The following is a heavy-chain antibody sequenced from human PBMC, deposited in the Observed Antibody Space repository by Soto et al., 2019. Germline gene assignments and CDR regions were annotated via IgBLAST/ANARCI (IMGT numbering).Heavy chain of an antibody. CDR2: ISAYNGNT. CDR3: ARLTEDFVVVRDDLEWFDP. J-gene: IGHJ5*02. V-gene: IGHV1-18*04. D-gene: IGHD2-2*01. CDR1: ADTFTSYY. Sequence: ASVKVSCKAPADTFTSYYIHWVRQAPGHGLEWMGWISAYNGNTNYAQKLQGRVTMTTDTSTSTAYMELRSLRSDDTAVYYCARLTEDFVVVRDDLEWFDPSGQGTLVT.